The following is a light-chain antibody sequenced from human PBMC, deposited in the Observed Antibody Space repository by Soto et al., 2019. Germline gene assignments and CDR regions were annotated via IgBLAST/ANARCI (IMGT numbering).Light chain of an antibody. CDR3: QQYDSSPPRT. V-gene: IGKV3-20*01. J-gene: IGKJ1*01. Sequence: EIVLTQSPGTLSLSPGERATLSCRASQSICSSCLAWYQQKSGQAPRLLIYGASSRATGIPDRFSGSGSGTDFTLTISRLEPEDFAVYYCQQYDSSPPRTFGQGTKVEIK. CDR1: QSICSSC. CDR2: GAS.